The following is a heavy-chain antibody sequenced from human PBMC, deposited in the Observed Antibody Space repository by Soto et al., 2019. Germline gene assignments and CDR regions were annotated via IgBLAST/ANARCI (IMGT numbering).Heavy chain of an antibody. CDR3: ARPTSFYGDYVAYYFDY. Sequence: QPGGSLRLSCAASGFTFSSYAMSWVRQAPGKGLEWVSAISGGGGSTYYADSVKGRFTISRDNSKNTLYLQMNSLRADDTAVYYCARPTSFYGDYVAYYFDYWGQGTLVTVSS. CDR1: GFTFSSYA. CDR2: ISGGGGST. J-gene: IGHJ4*02. V-gene: IGHV3-23*01. D-gene: IGHD4-17*01.